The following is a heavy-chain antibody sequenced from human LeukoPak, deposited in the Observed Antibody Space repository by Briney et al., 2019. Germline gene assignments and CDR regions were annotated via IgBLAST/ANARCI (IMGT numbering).Heavy chain of an antibody. V-gene: IGHV3-7*01. D-gene: IGHD2/OR15-2a*01. CDR1: GFTFGTYW. CDR2: IKQDGSEK. CDR3: ARVLSRSAHY. J-gene: IGHJ4*02. Sequence: PGGSLRLSCAASGFTFGTYWMSWVRQARGRGLGCVANIKQDGSEKYYVGSVKGRFPLSRDNAKTSLYMQMHSLRAEDTAVYYWARVLSRSAHYWGQGALVTVSS.